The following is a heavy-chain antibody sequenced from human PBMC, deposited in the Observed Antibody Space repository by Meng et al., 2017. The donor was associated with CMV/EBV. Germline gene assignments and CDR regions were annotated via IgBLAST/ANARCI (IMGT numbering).Heavy chain of an antibody. CDR3: ARSRELQGVYYYYGMDV. J-gene: IGHJ6*02. Sequence: GESLKISCAASGFTFSSYEMNWVRQAPGKGLEWVSYISSSGSTIYYADSVKGRFTISRDNAKNSLYPQMNSLRAEDTAVYYCARSRELQGVYYYYGMDVWGQGTTVTVSS. CDR2: ISSSGSTI. CDR1: GFTFSSYE. V-gene: IGHV3-48*03. D-gene: IGHD1-7*01.